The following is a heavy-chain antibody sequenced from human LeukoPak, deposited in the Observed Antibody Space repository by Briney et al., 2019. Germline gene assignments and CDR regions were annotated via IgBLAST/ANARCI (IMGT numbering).Heavy chain of an antibody. D-gene: IGHD1-26*01. CDR2: IYYSGST. J-gene: IGHJ5*02. V-gene: IGHV4-59*01. CDR3: ARDRRPYSGSQDWFDP. Sequence: SETLSLTCTVSGGTISSYYWSWIRHRPGKGLEWIGYIYYSGSTNYNPSLKSRVPISVDTSKNQFSLKLSSVTAADTAVYYCARDRRPYSGSQDWFDPWGQGTLVTVSS. CDR1: GGTISSYY.